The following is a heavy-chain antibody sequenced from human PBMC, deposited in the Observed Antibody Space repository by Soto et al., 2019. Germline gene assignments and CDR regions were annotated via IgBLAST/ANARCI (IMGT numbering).Heavy chain of an antibody. V-gene: IGHV1-58*01. CDR3: AAGQYSSGWYRNYFDY. CDR2: IVVGSGNT. D-gene: IGHD6-19*01. J-gene: IGHJ4*02. Sequence: SMKVSCKASGFTFTSSAVQWVRQARGQLLEWIGWIVVGSGNTNYAQKFQERVTITRDMSTSTAYMELSSLRSEDTAVYYCAAGQYSSGWYRNYFDYWGQGTLVTVSS. CDR1: GFTFTSSA.